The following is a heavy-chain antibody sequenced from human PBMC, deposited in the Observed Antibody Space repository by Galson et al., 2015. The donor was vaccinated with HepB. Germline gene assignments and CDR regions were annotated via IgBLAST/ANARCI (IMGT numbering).Heavy chain of an antibody. J-gene: IGHJ6*02. D-gene: IGHD2-2*01. CDR2: ISSSSSYI. CDR3: ARATEYQLLWGIYYYYGMDV. CDR1: GFTFSSYS. V-gene: IGHV3-21*01. Sequence: SLRLSCAASGFTFSSYSMNWVRQAPGKGLEWVSSISSSSSYIYYADSVKGRFTISRDNAKNSLYLQMNSLRAEDTAVYYCARATEYQLLWGIYYYYGMDVWGQGTTVTVSS.